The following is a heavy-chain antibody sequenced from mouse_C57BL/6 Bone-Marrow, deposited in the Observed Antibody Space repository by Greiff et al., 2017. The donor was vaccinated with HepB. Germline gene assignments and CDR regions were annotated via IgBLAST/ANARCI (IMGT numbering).Heavy chain of an antibody. Sequence: QVQLKQSGAELAKPGASVKLSCKASGYTFTSYWMHWVKQRPGQGLEWIGYINPSSGYTKYNQKFKDKATLTADKSSSTAYMQLSSLTYEDSAVYYCAIYDDGSSYFDVWGTETTVTVSS. D-gene: IGHD1-1*01. CDR2: INPSSGYT. CDR3: AIYDDGSSYFDV. J-gene: IGHJ1*03. CDR1: GYTFTSYW. V-gene: IGHV1-7*01.